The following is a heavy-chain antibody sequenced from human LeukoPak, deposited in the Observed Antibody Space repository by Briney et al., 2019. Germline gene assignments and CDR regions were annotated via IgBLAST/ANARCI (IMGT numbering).Heavy chain of an antibody. CDR3: ARQYDFWSGLFDY. V-gene: IGHV4-59*08. Sequence: SETLSLTCTVSGGSISSYYWTWIRQPPGKGLEWIGYIYYSGRTSYNPSLKSRVTISVDTSKNQFSLKLSSVTAADTAVYYCARQYDFWSGLFDYWGQGSLVTVSS. CDR1: GGSISSYY. CDR2: IYYSGRT. D-gene: IGHD3-3*01. J-gene: IGHJ4*02.